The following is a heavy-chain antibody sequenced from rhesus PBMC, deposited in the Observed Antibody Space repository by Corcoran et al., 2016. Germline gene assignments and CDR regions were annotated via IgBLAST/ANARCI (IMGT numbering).Heavy chain of an antibody. J-gene: IGHJ4*01. CDR3: ALTGGSSFDY. Sequence: QVQLQESGPGLGKPSETLSLTCAVSGYSISRNSWSWIRQPPGKGLEWIGYIYGRVGRNYYNPSRKSRVNISTDTSKNQFSLKLSSVTATDTAVYYCALTGGSSFDYWGQGVLVTVSS. CDR2: IYGRVGRN. D-gene: IGHD4-29*01. CDR1: GYSISRNS. V-gene: IGHV4-160*01.